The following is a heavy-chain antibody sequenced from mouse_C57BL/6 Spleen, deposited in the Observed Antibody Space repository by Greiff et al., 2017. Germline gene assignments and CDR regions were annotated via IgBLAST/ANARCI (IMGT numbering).Heavy chain of an antibody. V-gene: IGHV14-1*01. D-gene: IGHD3-3*01. CDR2: IDPEDGDT. CDR3: TTGDRFAY. CDR1: GFNIKDYY. J-gene: IGHJ3*01. Sequence: VQLQQSGAELVRPGASVKLSCTASGFNIKDYYMHWVKQRPEQGLEWIGRIDPEDGDTDYAPNFQGKATMTADTSSNTAYLQLSGLTSEDTAVYYCTTGDRFAYWGQGTLVTVSA.